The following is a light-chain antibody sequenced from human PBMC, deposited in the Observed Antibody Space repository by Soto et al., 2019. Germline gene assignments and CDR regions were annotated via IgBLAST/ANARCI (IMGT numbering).Light chain of an antibody. CDR1: QNIISN. V-gene: IGKV3-15*01. CDR3: QQYNNWPIT. Sequence: VMTHSPATLSGSPGESATVSCRASQNIISNLAWYQQKLGQSPRLLIYGASTRATGIPARFSGSGSGTEFTLTISSLQSEDFEVYYCQQYNNWPITFGQGTRLEI. CDR2: GAS. J-gene: IGKJ5*01.